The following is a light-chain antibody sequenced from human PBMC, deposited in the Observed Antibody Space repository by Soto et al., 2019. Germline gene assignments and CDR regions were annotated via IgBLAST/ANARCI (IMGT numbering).Light chain of an antibody. CDR3: SSYTTTTALVV. Sequence: QSALTQPASVSGSPGQSITISCSGTSSDVGGYNFVSWYQVHPGKAPRLILYDVSSRPSGVSYRFSGSKSANTASLNISRLEDGDEDDYYCSSYTTTTALVVFGGGTKLTVL. V-gene: IGLV2-14*03. CDR1: SSDVGGYNF. CDR2: DVS. J-gene: IGLJ2*01.